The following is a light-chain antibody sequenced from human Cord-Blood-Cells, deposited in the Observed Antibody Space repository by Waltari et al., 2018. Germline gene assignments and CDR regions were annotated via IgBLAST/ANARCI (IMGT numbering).Light chain of an antibody. J-gene: IGKJ1*01. V-gene: IGKV2-28*01. CDR2: LGS. CDR3: MQALQTPPWT. CDR1: QSLLHSNGYNY. Sequence: DIVMTQSPLSLPVTPGEPASISCRSSQSLLHSNGYNYLDWYLQKPGQSPQLLIYLGSNRASGVPDRFSGSGSGTDFTLNISRVEAEDVGVYYCMQALQTPPWTFGQGTKVEIK.